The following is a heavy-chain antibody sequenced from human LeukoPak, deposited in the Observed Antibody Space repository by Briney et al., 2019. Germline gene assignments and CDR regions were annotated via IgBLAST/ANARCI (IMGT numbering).Heavy chain of an antibody. CDR1: GASISSFY. D-gene: IGHD3-9*01. J-gene: IGHJ6*03. CDR2: IYYSGST. Sequence: SETLSLTCTVSGASISSFYWSWIRQPPGKGLEWSGYIYYSGSTNSNPSLKSRVTISVDTSKNQFSLKVSSVTAADTAGYYCARGTSNVLGHFDWLHMDVWGKGTTVTVSS. CDR3: ARGTSNVLGHFDWLHMDV. V-gene: IGHV4-59*01.